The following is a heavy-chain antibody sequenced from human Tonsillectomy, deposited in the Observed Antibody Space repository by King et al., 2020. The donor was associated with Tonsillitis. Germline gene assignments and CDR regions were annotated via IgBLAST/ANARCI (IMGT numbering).Heavy chain of an antibody. CDR3: ARDRGPFDY. V-gene: IGHV3-33*01. CDR1: GFTFSSYG. CDR2: IWDDGSNK. Sequence: QLVQSGGGVVQPGRSLRLSCAASGFTFSSYGMHWGPQGPGKGLGWVAVIWDDGSNKNYADSVKGRFTISRDNSKNTLYLQMNSLRAEDTAVYYCARDRGPFDYWGQGTLVTVSS. J-gene: IGHJ4*02. D-gene: IGHD3-10*01.